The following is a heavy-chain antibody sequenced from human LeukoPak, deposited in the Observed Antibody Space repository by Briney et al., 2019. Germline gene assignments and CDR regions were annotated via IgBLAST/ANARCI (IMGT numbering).Heavy chain of an antibody. CDR1: GYTFTGYY. Sequence: GASVKVSCKASGYTFTGYYMHWVRQAPGQGLEWMGWINPNSGGTNYAQKFQGRVTMTRDTSISTAYMELSRLRSDDTAVYYCARARGIIAAAGTEFDYWGQGTLVTVSS. D-gene: IGHD6-13*01. CDR3: ARARGIIAAAGTEFDY. CDR2: INPNSGGT. J-gene: IGHJ4*02. V-gene: IGHV1-2*02.